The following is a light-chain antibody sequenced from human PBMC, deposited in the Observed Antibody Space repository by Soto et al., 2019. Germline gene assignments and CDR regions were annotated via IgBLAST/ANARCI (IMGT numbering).Light chain of an antibody. CDR2: GAS. V-gene: IGKV3-15*01. J-gene: IGKJ2*01. Sequence: EIVMTQSPATLSVSPGERATLSCRASQSVSSNLAWYQQKPGQAPRLLIYGASTRATGIPARFSGSGSGTDFTLNISRLEPEDFAVYYCQQYGSSPYTFGQGTKVDIK. CDR3: QQYGSSPYT. CDR1: QSVSSN.